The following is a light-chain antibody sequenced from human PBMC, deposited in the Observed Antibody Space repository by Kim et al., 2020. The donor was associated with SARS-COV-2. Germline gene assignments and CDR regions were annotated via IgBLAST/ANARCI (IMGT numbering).Light chain of an antibody. J-gene: IGKJ5*01. CDR1: QSGTSNY. Sequence: LTPGERATLYCRADQSGTSNYLAWYQQKVGQAPRLLIYSASSRATGIPDRFSGSGSGTEFTLTINRLEAEDFAVYYCQYYGSPITFGQGTRLEIK. CDR2: SAS. CDR3: QYYGSPIT. V-gene: IGKV3-20*01.